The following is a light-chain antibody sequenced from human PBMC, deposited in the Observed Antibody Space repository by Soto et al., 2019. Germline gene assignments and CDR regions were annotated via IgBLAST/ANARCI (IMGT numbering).Light chain of an antibody. CDR3: QQTTTFPLT. Sequence: DIQMTQSPYSVSASGGDRVAITCRASQGVSTWLAWYQQKPGKAPNLLIYTASSLQSGVPSRFSGSGSGTDFTLTISSLQPEDFATYYCQQTTTFPLTFGGGTKVDIK. J-gene: IGKJ4*01. CDR1: QGVSTW. CDR2: TAS. V-gene: IGKV1D-12*01.